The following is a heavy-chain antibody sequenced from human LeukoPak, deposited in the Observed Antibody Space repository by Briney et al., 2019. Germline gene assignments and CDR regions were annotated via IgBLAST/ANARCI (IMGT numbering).Heavy chain of an antibody. J-gene: IGHJ4*02. CDR3: ARVGRETYYDFWSGYGPFDY. Sequence: GASVKVSCKASGYTFTSYGISWVRQAPGQGLEWMGWISAYNGNTNYAQKLQGRVTMTTDTSTSTAYMELRSLRSDDTAVYYCARVGRETYYDFWSGYGPFDYWGQGTLVTVSS. D-gene: IGHD3-3*01. CDR2: ISAYNGNT. V-gene: IGHV1-18*01. CDR1: GYTFTSYG.